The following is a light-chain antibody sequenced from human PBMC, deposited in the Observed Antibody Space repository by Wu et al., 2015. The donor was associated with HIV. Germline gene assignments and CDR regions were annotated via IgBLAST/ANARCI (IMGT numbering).Light chain of an antibody. Sequence: DIQMTQSPSSLSASVGDRVTITCRSSQSISSYLNWYQQKPGKAPKVLIYAASSLQSGVPSKFSGRGSGTDFTLTISSLQPEDFATYYCQQSYSTPGTFGQGTKLEIK. V-gene: IGKV1-39*01. J-gene: IGKJ2*02. CDR1: QSISSY. CDR3: QQSYSTPGT. CDR2: AAS.